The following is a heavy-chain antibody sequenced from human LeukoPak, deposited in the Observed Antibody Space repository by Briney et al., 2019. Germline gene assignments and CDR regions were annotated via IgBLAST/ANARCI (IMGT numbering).Heavy chain of an antibody. D-gene: IGHD5-18*01. Sequence: GGSLRLSCAASGFTFSSYSMNWVRQAPGKGLEWISYISSSSSTIDYADSVKGRFTISRDNAKNSLYLQMNSLRAEDTAVYYCARGRGYNYGYSDYWGQGTLVTVSS. CDR2: ISSSSSTI. CDR1: GFTFSSYS. J-gene: IGHJ4*02. CDR3: ARGRGYNYGYSDY. V-gene: IGHV3-48*04.